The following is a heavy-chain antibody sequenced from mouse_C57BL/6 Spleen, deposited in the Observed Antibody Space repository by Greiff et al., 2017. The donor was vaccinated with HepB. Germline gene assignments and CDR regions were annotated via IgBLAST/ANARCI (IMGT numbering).Heavy chain of an antibody. V-gene: IGHV2-9-1*01. CDR1: GFSLTSYA. J-gene: IGHJ4*01. CDR2: ILTGGGT. Sequence: QVQLQQSGPGLVAPSQSLSITCTVSGFSLTSYAISWVRQPPGKGLGWLGVILTGGGTNYNSALKSRLSISRNNSKSQVFLKMNSLQTDDTARYYGARNSDGYDGYYAMDYWGQGTSVTVSS. D-gene: IGHD2-2*01. CDR3: ARNSDGYDGYYAMDY.